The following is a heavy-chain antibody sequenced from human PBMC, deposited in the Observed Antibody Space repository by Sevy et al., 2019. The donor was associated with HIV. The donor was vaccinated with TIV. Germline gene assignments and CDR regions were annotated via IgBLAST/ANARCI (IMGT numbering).Heavy chain of an antibody. CDR1: GGTFIKYS. J-gene: IGHJ6*02. D-gene: IGHD2-2*01. CDR3: ARDRGFSSTSEYGMDV. Sequence: ASVKVSCKASGGTFIKYSITWVRQAPGQGLEWMGGIIPIFGTANYAQKFQGRVTITADESTSTAYMELSSLRSEDTAVYYCARDRGFSSTSEYGMDVWGQGTTVTVSS. CDR2: IIPIFGTA. V-gene: IGHV1-69*13.